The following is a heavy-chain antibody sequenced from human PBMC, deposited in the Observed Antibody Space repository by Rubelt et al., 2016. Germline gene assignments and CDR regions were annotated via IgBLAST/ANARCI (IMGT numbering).Heavy chain of an antibody. Sequence: QVQLVQSGAEVKKPGASVKVSCKASGYTFTSYGISWVRQAPGQGLEWMGWISAYNDNTNYAQKLQGRCTMTHATSTRTAYMELGSRGSDEPAVYYCARCYGSGSYGNWFDPWGQGTLVTVSS. J-gene: IGHJ5*02. CDR3: ARCYGSGSYGNWFDP. CDR1: GYTFTSYG. CDR2: ISAYNDNT. V-gene: IGHV1-18*01. D-gene: IGHD3-10*01.